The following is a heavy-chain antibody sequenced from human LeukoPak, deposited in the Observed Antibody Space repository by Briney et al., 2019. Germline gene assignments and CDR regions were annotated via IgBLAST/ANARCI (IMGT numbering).Heavy chain of an antibody. CDR2: ISWDGGST. CDR1: GFTFSSYA. J-gene: IGHJ4*02. CDR3: AKGTEGIAAAGTDY. Sequence: PGGSPRLSCAASGFTFSSYAMSWVRQAPGKGLEWVSLISWDGGSTYYADSVKGRFTISRDNSKNSLYLQMNSLRTEDTALYYCAKGTEGIAAAGTDYWGQGTLVTVSS. D-gene: IGHD6-13*01. V-gene: IGHV3-43*02.